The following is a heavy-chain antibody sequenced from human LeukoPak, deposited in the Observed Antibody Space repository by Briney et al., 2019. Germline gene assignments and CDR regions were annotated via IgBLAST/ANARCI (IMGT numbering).Heavy chain of an antibody. V-gene: IGHV1-18*01. CDR1: GYTFTSYG. CDR2: ISAYNGNT. D-gene: IGHD3-22*01. Sequence: ASVKVSCKASGYTFTSYGISWVRQAPGQGLEWMGWISAYNGNTNYAQKLQGRVTMTTDTSTSTAYMELRSLRSDDTAVYYCASLEDYYDSSGYNQVDYWGQGTLVTVSS. J-gene: IGHJ4*02. CDR3: ASLEDYYDSSGYNQVDY.